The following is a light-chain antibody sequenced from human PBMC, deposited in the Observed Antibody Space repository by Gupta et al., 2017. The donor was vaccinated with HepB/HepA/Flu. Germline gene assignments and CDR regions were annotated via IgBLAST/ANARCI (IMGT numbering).Light chain of an antibody. V-gene: IGLV1-44*01. CDR1: SSNIGINT. Sequence: QSVLTQPPSASGTPGQRVYISRSGSSSNIGINTVTWYQQLPGTAPKLLIYSNNQRPSGVPDRFSGSKSGTSASLAISGLQSEDEADYYCAAWDYSLNGYVFGTGTKVTVL. CDR3: AAWDYSLNGYV. CDR2: SNN. J-gene: IGLJ1*01.